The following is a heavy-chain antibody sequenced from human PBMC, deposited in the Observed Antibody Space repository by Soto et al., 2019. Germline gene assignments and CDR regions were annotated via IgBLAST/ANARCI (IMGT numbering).Heavy chain of an antibody. V-gene: IGHV3-74*01. CDR3: ARASRGFWLDY. CDR2: ITSDGRGT. Sequence: GGSLRLSCAASGFTFSSYWMHWVRQVPGKGLMWVSHITSDGRGTTYADSVKGRITISRDNAKNTLYLQMNSLRAEDTTLYYCARASRGFWLDYWGQGTLVTVSS. D-gene: IGHD2-2*03. J-gene: IGHJ4*02. CDR1: GFTFSSYW.